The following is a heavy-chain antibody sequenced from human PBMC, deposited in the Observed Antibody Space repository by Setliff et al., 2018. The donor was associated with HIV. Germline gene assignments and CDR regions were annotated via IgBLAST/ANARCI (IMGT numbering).Heavy chain of an antibody. V-gene: IGHV4-4*02. CDR1: GGSISSSNW. CDR2: IYHSGST. D-gene: IGHD5-18*01. CDR3: ASFQGIQLWQYSFDY. Sequence: PSETLSLTCAVSGGSISSSNWWSWVRQPPGKGLEWIGEIYHSGSTNYNPSLKSRVTISVDKSKNQFSLKLSSVTAADTAVYYCASFQGIQLWQYSFDYWGQGTLVTVSS. J-gene: IGHJ4*02.